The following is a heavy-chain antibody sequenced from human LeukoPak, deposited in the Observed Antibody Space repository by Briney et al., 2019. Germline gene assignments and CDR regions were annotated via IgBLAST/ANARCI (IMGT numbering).Heavy chain of an antibody. CDR3: ARDTDYYGSGRHGYFDH. Sequence: GGSLRLSGAASGFTISTNYMGWVRQAPGKGLDWVSLIYSGGETYAADSVKGRFTISRDKSKNTLHLQMNSLRAEDTAIYYCARDTDYYGSGRHGYFDHWGQGTQVTVSS. V-gene: IGHV3-66*01. CDR2: IYSGGET. D-gene: IGHD3-10*01. CDR1: GFTISTNY. J-gene: IGHJ1*01.